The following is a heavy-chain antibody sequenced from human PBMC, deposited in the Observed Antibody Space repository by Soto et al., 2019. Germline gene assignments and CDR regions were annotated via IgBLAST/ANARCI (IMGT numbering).Heavy chain of an antibody. CDR3: ANVYDILTAGDN. CDR1: GFTFRSYA. J-gene: IGHJ4*02. D-gene: IGHD3-9*01. V-gene: IGHV3-23*01. CDR2: ISGGGGST. Sequence: EVQLLESGGDLVQPGGSLRLSCAASGFTFRSYAMNWVRQAPGKGLEWVSTISGGGGSTYHADSVKGRFTISRDNSKNTLYLQMNSLRAEDAAIYYCANVYDILTAGDNWGQGTLVTVSS.